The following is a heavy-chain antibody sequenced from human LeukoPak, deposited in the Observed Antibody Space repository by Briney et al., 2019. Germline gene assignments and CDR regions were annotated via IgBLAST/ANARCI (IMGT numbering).Heavy chain of an antibody. CDR3: ARGRNYYGSGSYYHFDY. J-gene: IGHJ4*02. CDR2: INPNSGGT. Sequence: ASVKVSRKASGYTFTGYYMHWVRQAPGQGLEWMGWINPNSGGTNYAQKFQGWVTMTRDTSISTAYMELSRLRSDDTAVYYCARGRNYYGSGSYYHFDYWGQGTLVTVSS. V-gene: IGHV1-2*04. CDR1: GYTFTGYY. D-gene: IGHD3-10*01.